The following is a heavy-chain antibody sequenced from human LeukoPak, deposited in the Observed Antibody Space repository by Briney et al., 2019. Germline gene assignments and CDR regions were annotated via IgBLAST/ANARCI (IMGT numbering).Heavy chain of an antibody. J-gene: IGHJ4*02. V-gene: IGHV3-30-3*01. CDR3: ARALRVSGYEGESGVSSGWYHLGFDY. CDR1: GFTFSSYA. D-gene: IGHD6-19*01. Sequence: PGRSLRLSCAASGFTFSSYAMHWVRQAPGKELEWVAVISYDGSNKYYADSVKGRFTISRDNSKNTLYLQMNSLRAEDTAVYYCARALRVSGYEGESGVSSGWYHLGFDYWGQGTLVTVSS. CDR2: ISYDGSNK.